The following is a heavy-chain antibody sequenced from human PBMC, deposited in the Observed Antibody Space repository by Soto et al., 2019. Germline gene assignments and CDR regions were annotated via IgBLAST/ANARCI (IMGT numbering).Heavy chain of an antibody. V-gene: IGHV3-21*01. J-gene: IGHJ6*02. CDR2: ISSSSSYI. CDR1: GFTFSFYA. CDR3: ARDIVVVVAANHYYYGMDV. Sequence: GSLRLSCAASGFTFSFYAMSWVRQAPGKGLEWVSSISSSSSYIYHADSVKGRFTISRDNAKNSLYLQMNSLRAEDTAVYYCARDIVVVVAANHYYYGMDVWGQGTTVTVSS. D-gene: IGHD2-15*01.